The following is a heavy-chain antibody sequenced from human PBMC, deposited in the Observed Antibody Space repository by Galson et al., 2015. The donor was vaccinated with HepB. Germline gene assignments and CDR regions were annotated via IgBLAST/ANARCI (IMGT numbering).Heavy chain of an antibody. D-gene: IGHD1-1*01. CDR1: GFTFSSYA. Sequence: LRLSCAASGFTFSSYAMSWVRQAPGKGLEWVSAISGSGGSTYYADSVKGRFTISRDNSKNTLYLQMNSLRAEDTAVYYCAKAAARTTGTTGWFDPWGQGTLVTVSS. CDR3: AKAAARTTGTTGWFDP. CDR2: ISGSGGST. J-gene: IGHJ5*02. V-gene: IGHV3-23*01.